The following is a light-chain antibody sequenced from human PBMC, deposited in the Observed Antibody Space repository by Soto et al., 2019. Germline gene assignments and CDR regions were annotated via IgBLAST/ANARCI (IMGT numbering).Light chain of an antibody. Sequence: EIVLTQSPGTLSLSPGERATLSCRASQSVSSSYLAWYQQKPGQAPRLLIYGASSRATGIPDRFSGSGSGTDVTRTISRLEPEDFAVYSCQQYGSSPYTFGQGTKLEIK. V-gene: IGKV3-20*01. CDR2: GAS. CDR3: QQYGSSPYT. J-gene: IGKJ2*01. CDR1: QSVSSSY.